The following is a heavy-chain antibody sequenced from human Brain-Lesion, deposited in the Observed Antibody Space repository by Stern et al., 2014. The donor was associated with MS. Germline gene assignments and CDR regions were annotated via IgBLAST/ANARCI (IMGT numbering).Heavy chain of an antibody. CDR2: FDPEDGEK. D-gene: IGHD3-3*01. Sequence: VQLVQSGAEVKKPGASVKVSCKVSGYTLTELSMHWVRPAPGKGLEWMGGFDPEDGEKIYAQNFQGRVTMTEDTSTDTAYMELSSLRSEDTAVYYCATDRDDFRSGYSAPTKGYGLDVWGQGTTVTVTS. CDR1: GYTLTELS. V-gene: IGHV1-24*01. J-gene: IGHJ6*02. CDR3: ATDRDDFRSGYSAPTKGYGLDV.